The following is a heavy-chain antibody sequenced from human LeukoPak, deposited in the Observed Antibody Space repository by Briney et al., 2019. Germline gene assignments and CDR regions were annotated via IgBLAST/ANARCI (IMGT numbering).Heavy chain of an antibody. J-gene: IGHJ4*02. CDR3: AKVSKQWSDGYLDF. Sequence: GGSLRLSCAASGFTFTIYAMTWVRQAPGKGLEWVSGIYGSGQTTYYADSVKGRFTISRDNSKNTLYLQMSSLRLGDTAVYYCAKVSKQWSDGYLDFWGQGALVTVSS. CDR2: IYGSGQTT. CDR1: GFTFTIYA. V-gene: IGHV3-23*01. D-gene: IGHD6-19*01.